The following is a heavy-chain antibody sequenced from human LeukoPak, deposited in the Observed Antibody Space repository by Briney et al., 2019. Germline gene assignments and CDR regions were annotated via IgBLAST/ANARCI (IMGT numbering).Heavy chain of an antibody. V-gene: IGHV3-66*01. CDR1: GFTVSSNY. J-gene: IGHJ4*02. D-gene: IGHD6-13*01. CDR3: AIAAAGANYYFDY. Sequence: PGGSLRLSCAASGFTVSSNYMSWVRQAPGKGLEWVSVIYSGGSAYYADSVKGRFTISRDNSKNTLYLQMNSLRAEDTAVHYCAIAAAGANYYFDYWGQGTLVTVSS. CDR2: IYSGGSA.